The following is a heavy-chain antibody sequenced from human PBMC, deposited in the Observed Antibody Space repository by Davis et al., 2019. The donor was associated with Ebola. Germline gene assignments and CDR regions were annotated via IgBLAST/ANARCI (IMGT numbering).Heavy chain of an antibody. CDR2: ISSYNGNS. CDR1: GYTFPTYG. CDR3: ARVWGMFAHADW. V-gene: IGHV1-18*01. Sequence: ASVPVSCKASGYTFPTYGITWVRQAPGQGLAWMGWISSYNGNSNSARKLQGRVTLTTDTSTTTAYMDLRNLRSDDTAVYYCARVWGMFAHADWWGQGTLVTVSS. J-gene: IGHJ4*02. D-gene: IGHD3-16*01.